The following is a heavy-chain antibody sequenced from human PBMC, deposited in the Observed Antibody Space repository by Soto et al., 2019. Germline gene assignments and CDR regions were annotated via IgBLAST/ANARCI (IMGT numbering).Heavy chain of an antibody. Sequence: PSETLSLTCTVSGGSISSSRCHWGWIRQPPGKGLEWIANINYSGSTFYNPSLKSRVTISVDTSKNQFSLKLSSVTAADTAVYYCARDRRRFLEWFGTRYYGMDVWGQGTTVTVSS. CDR2: INYSGST. CDR1: GGSISSSRCH. V-gene: IGHV4-39*07. CDR3: ARDRRRFLEWFGTRYYGMDV. J-gene: IGHJ6*02. D-gene: IGHD3-3*01.